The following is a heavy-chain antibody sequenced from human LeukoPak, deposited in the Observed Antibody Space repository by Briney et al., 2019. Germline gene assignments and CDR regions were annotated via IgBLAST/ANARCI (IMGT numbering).Heavy chain of an antibody. CDR3: ARDSGSYGYYYMDV. CDR2: ISSSSSYI. V-gene: IGHV3-21*01. CDR1: GFTFSSYS. Sequence: SGGSLRLSCAASGFTFSSYSMNWVRQAPGKGLEWVSSISSSSSYIYYADSVKGRFTISRDNAKNSLYLQMNSLRAEDTAVYYCARDSGSYGYYYMDVWGKGTTVTVSS. D-gene: IGHD1-26*01. J-gene: IGHJ6*03.